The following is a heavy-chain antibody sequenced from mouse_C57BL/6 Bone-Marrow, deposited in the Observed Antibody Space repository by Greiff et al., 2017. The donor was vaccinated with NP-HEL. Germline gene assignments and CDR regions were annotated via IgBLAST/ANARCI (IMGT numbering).Heavy chain of an antibody. CDR3: GVVATRNAMDY. CDR2: IHPNSGST. J-gene: IGHJ4*01. D-gene: IGHD1-1*01. V-gene: IGHV1-64*01. Sequence: VQLQQPGADLVKPGASVKLSCKASGYTFPSYWMPWVKQRPGQGLEWIGMIHPNSGSTNYNEKFKSKATLTVDKSSSTSYMQLSSLTSEDSAVYYCGVVATRNAMDYWGQGTSVTVSS. CDR1: GYTFPSYW.